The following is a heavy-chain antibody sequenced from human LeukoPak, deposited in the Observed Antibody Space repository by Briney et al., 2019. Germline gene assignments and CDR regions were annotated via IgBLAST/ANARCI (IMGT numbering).Heavy chain of an antibody. CDR3: AGDVMVRNWFDP. CDR1: GFTFSSYT. V-gene: IGHV3-21*06. Sequence: GGSLRLSCAASGFTFSSYTMHWVRQAPGKGLDWVSSINSRSDTIFYAESVRGRFTISRDNVKNSLYLQLNSLRVEDTAIYYCAGDVMVRNWFDPWGQGTLVTVSS. J-gene: IGHJ5*02. CDR2: INSRSDTI. D-gene: IGHD3-10*01.